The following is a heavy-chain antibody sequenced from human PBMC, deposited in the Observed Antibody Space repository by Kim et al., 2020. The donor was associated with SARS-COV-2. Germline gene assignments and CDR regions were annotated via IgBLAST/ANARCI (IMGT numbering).Heavy chain of an antibody. D-gene: IGHD2-15*01. V-gene: IGHV1-24*01. CDR2: FDPEDGET. CDR3: ATDRGYCSGGSCYFASRGGAFDI. CDR1: GYTLTELS. Sequence: ASVKVSCKVSGYTLTELSMHWVRQAPGKGLEWMGGFDPEDGETIYAQKFQGRVTMTEDTSTDTAYMELSSLRPEDTAVYYCATDRGYCSGGSCYFASRGGAFDIWGQGTMVTVSS. J-gene: IGHJ3*02.